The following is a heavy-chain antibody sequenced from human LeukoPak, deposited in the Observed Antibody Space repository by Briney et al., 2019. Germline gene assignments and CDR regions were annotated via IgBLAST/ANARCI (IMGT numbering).Heavy chain of an antibody. J-gene: IGHJ4*02. CDR2: LYDGGTT. D-gene: IGHD3/OR15-3a*01. CDR3: AREPGTDYRKYYFDY. Sequence: GGSLRLSCAASGFTVSSYYMSWVRQAPDMGLEWVSVLYDGGTTYYADSVKGRFTISRDNSKNTVYLQMDSLRAEDTAVYYCAREPGTDYRKYYFDYWGQGTLVTVSS. CDR1: GFTVSSYY. V-gene: IGHV3-53*01.